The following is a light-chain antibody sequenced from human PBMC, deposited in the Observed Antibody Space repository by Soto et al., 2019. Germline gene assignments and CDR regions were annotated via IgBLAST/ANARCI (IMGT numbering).Light chain of an antibody. V-gene: IGKV1-39*01. CDR1: PSISNH. CDR2: DAS. J-gene: IGKJ1*01. Sequence: DPQQTQSPSSLPASVSDRVTITCRASPSISNHLNWVQQKPGKAPKLLIYDASSLQTGVPSRFSGSGSGTDFSLTISSLQPEDFATYCGQQSYSTPPWTFVQGTKVEIK. CDR3: QQSYSTPPWT.